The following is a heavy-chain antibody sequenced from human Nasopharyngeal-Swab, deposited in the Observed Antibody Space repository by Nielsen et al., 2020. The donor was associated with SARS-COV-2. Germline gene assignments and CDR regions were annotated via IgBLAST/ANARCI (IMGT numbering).Heavy chain of an antibody. J-gene: IGHJ5*02. CDR3: ARDLGCSSTSCYEGNWFDP. Sequence: WVRQAPGQGIEWMGGIIPIFGTANYAQKFQGRVTITADESTSTAYMELSSLRSEDTAVYYCARDLGCSSTSCYEGNWFDPWGQGTLVTVSS. D-gene: IGHD2-2*01. CDR2: IIPIFGTA. V-gene: IGHV1-69*01.